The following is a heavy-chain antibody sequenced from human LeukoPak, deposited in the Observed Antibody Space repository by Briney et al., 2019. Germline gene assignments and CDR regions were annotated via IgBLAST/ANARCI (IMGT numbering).Heavy chain of an antibody. V-gene: IGHV3-23*01. CDR2: ISGSGGST. Sequence: PGGSLRLSCAASGFTFSSYAMSWVRQAPGKGLEWVSAISGSGGSTYYADSVKGRFTISRDNSKNTLYLQMNSLRAEDTAVYYCAKALFMITFGGVIDPVDAFDIWGQGTMVTVSS. CDR3: AKALFMITFGGVIDPVDAFDI. CDR1: GFTFSSYA. J-gene: IGHJ3*02. D-gene: IGHD3-16*02.